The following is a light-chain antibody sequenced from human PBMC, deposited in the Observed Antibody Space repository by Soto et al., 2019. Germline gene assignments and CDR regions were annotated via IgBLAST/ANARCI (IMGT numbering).Light chain of an antibody. Sequence: SYELTQPPSVSVAPGKTARITCGGDNIGSKSVHWYQQKPGQAPVLVIYYDSDRPSGIPERFSGSNSGNTATLTISRVEAGDEAAYSCQVWDSRAEHPIFGGGTKVTVL. J-gene: IGLJ2*01. CDR3: QVWDSRAEHPI. CDR2: YDS. V-gene: IGLV3-21*04. CDR1: NIGSKS.